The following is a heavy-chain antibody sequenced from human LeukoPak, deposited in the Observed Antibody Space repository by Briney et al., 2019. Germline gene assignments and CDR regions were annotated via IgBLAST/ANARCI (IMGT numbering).Heavy chain of an antibody. CDR3: IRDFRIADF. Sequence: GGSLRLSCIGSGYTFSDYWIHWDRQAPGKGLVWVSRIDGGGRNTNYADSVKGRFTASRDNAKNTVYLQMNSLSAEDTAVYYCIRDFRIADFWGQGTLVTVSS. CDR2: IDGGGRNT. J-gene: IGHJ4*02. CDR1: GYTFSDYW. D-gene: IGHD1-14*01. V-gene: IGHV3-74*01.